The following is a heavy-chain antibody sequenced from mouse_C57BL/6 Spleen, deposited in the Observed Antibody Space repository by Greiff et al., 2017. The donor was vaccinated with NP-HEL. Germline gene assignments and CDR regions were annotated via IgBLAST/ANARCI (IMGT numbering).Heavy chain of an antibody. Sequence: EVQLQQSGPELVKPGASVKIPCKASGYTFTDYNMDWVKQSHGKSLEWIGDINPNNGGTIYNQKFKGKATLTVDKSSSTAYMELRSLTSEDTAVYYCARGSAQARYRYFDVWGTGTTVTVAS. CDR3: ARGSAQARYRYFDV. D-gene: IGHD3-2*02. CDR2: INPNNGGT. J-gene: IGHJ1*03. CDR1: GYTFTDYN. V-gene: IGHV1-18*01.